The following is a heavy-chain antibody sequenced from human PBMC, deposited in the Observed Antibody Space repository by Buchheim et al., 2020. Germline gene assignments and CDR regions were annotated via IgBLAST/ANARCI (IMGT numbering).Heavy chain of an antibody. J-gene: IGHJ4*02. CDR1: GYSISSEHW. D-gene: IGHD3-10*01. CDR2: IYQTGSI. V-gene: IGHV4-4*02. CDR3: ARGVDALMGSYCDY. Sequence: QVQLQESGPGLVKPSATLSLTCSVSGYSISSEHWWSWVRQSPGRGLEWIGEIYQTGSINYNPSLKSRVSLSVDTSKNQFSLRVTSVTAADTAVYYCARGVDALMGSYCDYWGQGTL.